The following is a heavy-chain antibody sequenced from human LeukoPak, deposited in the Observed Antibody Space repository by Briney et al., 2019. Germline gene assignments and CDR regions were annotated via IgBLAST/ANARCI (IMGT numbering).Heavy chain of an antibody. V-gene: IGHV4-61*05. Sequence: SETPSLTCTVSGGSISGSSYYWSWIRQPPGKGLEWIGYIYYSGSTNYNPSLKSRVTISVDTSKNQFSLKLSSVTAADTAVYYCARQKGGDYYYGSEFDYWGQGTLVTVSS. J-gene: IGHJ4*02. D-gene: IGHD3-10*01. CDR3: ARQKGGDYYYGSEFDY. CDR1: GGSISGSSYY. CDR2: IYYSGST.